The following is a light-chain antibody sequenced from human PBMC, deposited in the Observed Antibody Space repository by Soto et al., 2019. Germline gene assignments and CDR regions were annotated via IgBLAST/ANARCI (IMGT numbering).Light chain of an antibody. V-gene: IGLV4-69*01. Sequence: QPVLTQSPSASASLGASVKLTCTLSSGHSSYAIAWHQQQPEKGPRYLMKLNSDGSHSQGDGIPDRFSGSSSGAERYLTXXXXXXXDEADYYCQTWGTGIQVFGGGTKLTVL. CDR2: LNSDGSH. J-gene: IGLJ2*01. CDR3: QTWGTGIQV. CDR1: SGHSSYA.